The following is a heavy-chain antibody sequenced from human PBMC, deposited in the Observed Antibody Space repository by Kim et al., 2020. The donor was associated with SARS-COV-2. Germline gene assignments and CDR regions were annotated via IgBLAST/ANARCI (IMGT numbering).Heavy chain of an antibody. V-gene: IGHV3-30*07. Sequence: DSVKGRFTISRDNSKNTLYLQMNSLRAEDTAVYYCARDLGDTAMVDAFDIWGQGTMVTVSS. J-gene: IGHJ3*02. CDR3: ARDLGDTAMVDAFDI. D-gene: IGHD5-18*01.